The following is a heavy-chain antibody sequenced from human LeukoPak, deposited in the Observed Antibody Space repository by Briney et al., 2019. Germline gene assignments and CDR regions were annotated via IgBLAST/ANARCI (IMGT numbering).Heavy chain of an antibody. V-gene: IGHV4-34*01. CDR2: INHSGST. Sequence: SETLSLTCAVYGGSFSGYYWSWLRQPPGKGLEWIGEINHSGSTNYNPSLKSRVTILVDTSKNQFSLKLSSVTAADTAVYYCASTAVTMVRGGTEDYWGQGTLVTVSS. CDR1: GGSFSGYY. CDR3: ASTAVTMVRGGTEDY. D-gene: IGHD3-10*01. J-gene: IGHJ4*02.